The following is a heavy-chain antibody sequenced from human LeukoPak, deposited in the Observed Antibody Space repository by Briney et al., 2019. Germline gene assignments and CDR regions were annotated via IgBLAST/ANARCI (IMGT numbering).Heavy chain of an antibody. CDR3: ARVPAAIGGFDP. Sequence: PSETLSLTCAVSGYSISSGYYWGWIRQPPGKGLEWIGSIYHSGSTYYNPSLKSRVTISVDTSKNQFSLKLSSVTAADTAVYYCARVPAAIGGFDPWGQGTLDTVSS. J-gene: IGHJ5*02. CDR1: GYSISSGYY. CDR2: IYHSGST. V-gene: IGHV4-38-2*01. D-gene: IGHD2-2*01.